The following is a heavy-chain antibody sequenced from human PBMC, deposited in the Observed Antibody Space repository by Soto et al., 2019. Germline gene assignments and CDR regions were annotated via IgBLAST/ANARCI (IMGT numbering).Heavy chain of an antibody. D-gene: IGHD6-6*01. CDR3: ARATKLHDRGGFYP. Sequence: GGSLRLSCAASGFTFSRYGMHWVRQAPGKGLEWVSVIWYDGSNKYYADSVKGRFTISRDNSKNTLYLQMNSLRAEDTAVYYCARATKLHDRGGFYPWGQGTLVTVSS. CDR1: GFTFSRYG. CDR2: IWYDGSNK. J-gene: IGHJ5*02. V-gene: IGHV3-33*01.